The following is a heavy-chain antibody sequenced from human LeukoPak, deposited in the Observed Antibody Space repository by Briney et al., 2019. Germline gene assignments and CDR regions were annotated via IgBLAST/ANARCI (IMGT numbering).Heavy chain of an antibody. CDR3: ARDGAFLTGHHISDY. CDR1: GYTFTSYY. CDR2: INPSGGST. J-gene: IGHJ4*02. V-gene: IGHV1-46*01. Sequence: ASVKVSCKASGYTFTSYYMHWVRQAPGQGLEWMGIINPSGGSTSYAQKFQGRVTMTRDTSTSTVYMELSSLRSEDTAVYYCARDGAFLTGHHISDYWGQGTLVTVSS. D-gene: IGHD3-9*01.